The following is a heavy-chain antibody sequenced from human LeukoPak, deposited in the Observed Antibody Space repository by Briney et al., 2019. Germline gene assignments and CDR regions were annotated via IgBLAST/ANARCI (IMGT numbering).Heavy chain of an antibody. CDR2: IWYDGSNK. CDR3: ARDGKQHSRANNWFDP. D-gene: IGHD6-13*01. V-gene: IGHV3-33*01. CDR1: GFTFSSYG. J-gene: IGHJ5*02. Sequence: GSLRLSCAASGFTFSSYGMHWVRQAPGKGLEWVAVIWYDGSNKYYADSVKGRFTISRDNSKNTLYLQMNSLRAEDTAVYYCARDGKQHSRANNWFDPWGQGTLVTVSS.